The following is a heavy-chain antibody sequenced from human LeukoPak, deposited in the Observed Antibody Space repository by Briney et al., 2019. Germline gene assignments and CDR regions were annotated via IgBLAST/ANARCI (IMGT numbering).Heavy chain of an antibody. V-gene: IGHV3-48*01. CDR3: AKRGYCRGGTCFSHDAFDI. CDR1: GFTFNTYS. CDR2: ISSSSNII. Sequence: PGGSLRLSCEASGFTFNTYSMNWARQAPGKGLEWVSYISSSSNIIYYADSVKGRFTISRDSAKNSLYLQMNSLRAEDTAVYYCAKRGYCRGGTCFSHDAFDIWGQGTMVTVSS. J-gene: IGHJ3*02. D-gene: IGHD2-15*01.